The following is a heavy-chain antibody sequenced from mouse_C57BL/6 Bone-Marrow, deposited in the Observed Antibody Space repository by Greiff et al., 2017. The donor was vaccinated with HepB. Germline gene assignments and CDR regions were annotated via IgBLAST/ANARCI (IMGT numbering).Heavy chain of an antibody. CDR1: GYTFTSYG. CDR2: IYPRSGNT. Sequence: LEESGAELARPGASVKLSCKASGYTFTSYGISWVKQRTGQGLEWIGEIYPRSGNTYYNEKFKGKATLTADKSSSTAYMELRSLTSEDSAVYFCARKKGSYSNYYYAMDYWGQGTSVTVSS. CDR3: ARKKGSYSNYYYAMDY. J-gene: IGHJ4*01. D-gene: IGHD2-5*01. V-gene: IGHV1-81*01.